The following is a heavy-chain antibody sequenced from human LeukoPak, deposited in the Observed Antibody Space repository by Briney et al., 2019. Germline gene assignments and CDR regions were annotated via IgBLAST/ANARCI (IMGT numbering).Heavy chain of an antibody. V-gene: IGHV1-18*01. CDR3: ARTFYDTLDSDAFDF. D-gene: IGHD2/OR15-2a*01. CDR1: GYTFTSYG. Sequence: ASVKVSCKASGYTFTSYGINWVRQAPGQGLEWMGWISPYSGDTNYTQKLQGRVTMTTDTSTSTAYMELRSLRSDDTAVYFCARTFYDTLDSDAFDFWGQGTMVIVSS. CDR2: ISPYSGDT. J-gene: IGHJ3*01.